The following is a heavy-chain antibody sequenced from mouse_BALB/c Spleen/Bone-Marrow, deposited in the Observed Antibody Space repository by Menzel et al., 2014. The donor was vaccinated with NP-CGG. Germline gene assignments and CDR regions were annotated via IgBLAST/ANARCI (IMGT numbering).Heavy chain of an antibody. CDR1: GYTFTAYW. J-gene: IGHJ4*01. Sequence: QVHVKQSGAELVKPGAPVNLSCKASGYTFTAYWMNWVKQRPGRGLEWIGKIDPSDSESHYSQKFKDKATLTVDKSSSTAYIQLSSLTSEDSAVYFCARSYGNYDAMDFWGQGTSVTVSS. D-gene: IGHD2-10*02. CDR2: IDPSDSES. CDR3: ARSYGNYDAMDF. V-gene: IGHV1-69*02.